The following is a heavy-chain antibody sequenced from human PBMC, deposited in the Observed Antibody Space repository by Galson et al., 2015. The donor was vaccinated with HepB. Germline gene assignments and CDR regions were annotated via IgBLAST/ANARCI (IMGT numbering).Heavy chain of an antibody. V-gene: IGHV1-3*01. Sequence: SVKVSCKASGYTFRTYAMHWVRQAPGQGLEWMGWINAANGNTKYSKKFQGRVSIGRDTSASTAYMELSSLRSEDTAVYYCARYRKKYQLLYSGYYYVMDVWGQGTTVTVPS. J-gene: IGHJ6*02. CDR3: ARYRKKYQLLYSGYYYVMDV. CDR1: GYTFRTYA. CDR2: INAANGNT. D-gene: IGHD2-2*02.